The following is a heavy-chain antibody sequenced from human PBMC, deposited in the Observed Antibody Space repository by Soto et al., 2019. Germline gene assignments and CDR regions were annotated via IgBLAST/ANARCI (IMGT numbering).Heavy chain of an antibody. CDR2: FSGSGGST. V-gene: IGHV3-23*01. D-gene: IGHD3-3*01. CDR3: ARDWTGDTCPCLDV. J-gene: IGHJ6*02. CDR1: GFTFSNYA. Sequence: EVQLLESGGGLVQPGGSLRLSCAAAGFTFSNYALTWVRQSPGKGLEWVSTFSGSGGSTYYADSVRGRFTISRDNSKNPLFLPMNSLRVEDTAIYYCARDWTGDTCPCLDVWGQGTKVSVSS.